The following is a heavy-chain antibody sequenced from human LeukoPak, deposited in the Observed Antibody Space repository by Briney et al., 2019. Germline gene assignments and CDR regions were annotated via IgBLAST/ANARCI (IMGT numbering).Heavy chain of an antibody. D-gene: IGHD3-10*01. V-gene: IGHV3-23*01. CDR2: ISGSGRNT. J-gene: IGHJ5*01. CDR1: GFTFSSYA. Sequence: GGSLRLSCAASGFTFSSYAMSWVRQAPGKGLEWVSGISGSGRNTYSADSVTGRVIISRDNSKNTLYLQMSSLRAEDTAVYYCAREATMVRGVITFYDSWGHGTLVTVSS. CDR3: AREATMVRGVITFYDS.